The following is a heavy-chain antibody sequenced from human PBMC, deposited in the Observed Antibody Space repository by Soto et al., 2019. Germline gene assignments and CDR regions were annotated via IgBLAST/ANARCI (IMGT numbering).Heavy chain of an antibody. J-gene: IGHJ6*02. D-gene: IGHD2-15*01. CDR2: IKSDGSST. CDR1: GFTFSSYW. CDR3: ARDIVVVVATSDSGMGV. V-gene: IGHV3-74*01. Sequence: GGSLRLSCAASGFTFSSYWMHWVRQVPGKGLVWVSRIKSDGSSTTYADSVRGRFTISRDNAKNTLYLQMNSLRAEDTAVYYCARDIVVVVATSDSGMGVWGQGTTVTVSS.